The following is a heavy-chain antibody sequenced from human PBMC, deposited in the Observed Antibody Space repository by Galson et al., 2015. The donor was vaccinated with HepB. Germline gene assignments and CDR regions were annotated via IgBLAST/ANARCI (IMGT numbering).Heavy chain of an antibody. CDR2: INPNSGGT. J-gene: IGHJ6*02. CDR1: GYTFTGYY. Sequence: SVKVSCKASGYTFTGYYMHWVRQAPGQGLEWMGRINPNSGGTNYAQKFQGRVTMTRDTSISTAYMELSRLRSDDTVVYYCAREALDYYYYGMDVWGQGTTVTVSS. CDR3: AREALDYYYYGMDV. V-gene: IGHV1-2*05.